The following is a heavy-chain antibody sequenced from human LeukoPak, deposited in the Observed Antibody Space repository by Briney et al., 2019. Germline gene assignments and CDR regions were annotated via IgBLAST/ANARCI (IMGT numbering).Heavy chain of an antibody. Sequence: PSETLSLTCTVSGGSISTYYWSWVRLPPGKGLEWIGYIYNSGSTKYNPSLKSRVTVSVDTSKNQLSLKLSSVTAADTAVYYCARSRPDTAMAVDYWGQGTLVTVSS. V-gene: IGHV4-59*01. D-gene: IGHD5-18*01. CDR1: GGSISTYY. CDR2: IYNSGST. CDR3: ARSRPDTAMAVDY. J-gene: IGHJ4*02.